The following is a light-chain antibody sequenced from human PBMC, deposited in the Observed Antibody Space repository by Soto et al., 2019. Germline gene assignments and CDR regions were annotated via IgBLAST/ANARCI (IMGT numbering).Light chain of an antibody. CDR2: EVS. CDR1: SSDVGVYNY. CDR3: NSYKSKSTGG. J-gene: IGLJ1*01. Sequence: QSALTQPASVSGSPGQSITISCTGTSSDVGVYNYVSWYQHHPGKAPKLIIYEVSNRPSGVSKRCSGSKSGNTASLTISGLQAEEEADYYCNSYKSKSTGGFGTGTKVTVL. V-gene: IGLV2-14*01.